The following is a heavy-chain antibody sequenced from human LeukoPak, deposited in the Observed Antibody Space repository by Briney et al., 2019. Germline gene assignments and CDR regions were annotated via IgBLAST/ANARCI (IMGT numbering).Heavy chain of an antibody. Sequence: PGGSLRLSCAASGFTFSNSWMTWVRQAPGKGLEGVANIKQDGSEKYYVDSVKGRFTISRDNAKNLLYLQMNSLRAEDTAVYYCARYASRFDPWGQGTLVTVSS. V-gene: IGHV3-7*01. J-gene: IGHJ5*02. CDR1: GFTFSNSW. CDR2: IKQDGSEK. D-gene: IGHD2-8*01. CDR3: ARYASRFDP.